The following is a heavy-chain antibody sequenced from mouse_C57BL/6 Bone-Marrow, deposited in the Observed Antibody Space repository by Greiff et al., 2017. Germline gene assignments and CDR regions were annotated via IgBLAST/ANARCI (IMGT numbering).Heavy chain of an antibody. CDR1: GFTFSDYG. D-gene: IGHD4-1*02. V-gene: IGHV5-17*01. CDR3: ARPQLGWFAY. Sequence: EVKLVESGGGLVKPGGSLKLSCAASGFTFSDYGMHWVRQAPEKGLEWVAYISSGSSTIYYADTVKGRFTISRDNAKNTLFLQMTSLRSEDTAMYYCARPQLGWFAYWGQGTLVTVSA. CDR2: ISSGSSTI. J-gene: IGHJ3*01.